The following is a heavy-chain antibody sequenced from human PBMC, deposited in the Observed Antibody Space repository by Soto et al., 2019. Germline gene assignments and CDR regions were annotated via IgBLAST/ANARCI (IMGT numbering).Heavy chain of an antibody. J-gene: IGHJ5*02. D-gene: IGHD4-17*01. CDR1: GYSFTSYW. Sequence: GESLKISCKGSGYSFTSYWIGWVRQMPGKGLEWMGIIYPGDSDTRYSPSFQGQVTISADKSISTAYLQLSSLKASETAMYYCARSDAYGDYGGVGWFDPWGQGTLVTVSS. CDR2: IYPGDSDT. CDR3: ARSDAYGDYGGVGWFDP. V-gene: IGHV5-51*01.